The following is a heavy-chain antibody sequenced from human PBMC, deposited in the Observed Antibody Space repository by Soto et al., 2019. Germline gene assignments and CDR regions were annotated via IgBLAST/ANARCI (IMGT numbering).Heavy chain of an antibody. V-gene: IGHV1-69*01. J-gene: IGHJ6*02. Sequence: QVQLVQSGAEVKKPGSSVKVSCKASGGTFSSYAISWVRQAPGQGLEWMGGIIPIFGTANYAQKFQGRVTITADESTSTAYMELSRLISEDTAVYYCAVTVTTHYGMDVWGQGTTVTVSS. CDR1: GGTFSSYA. CDR3: AVTVTTHYGMDV. D-gene: IGHD4-17*01. CDR2: IIPIFGTA.